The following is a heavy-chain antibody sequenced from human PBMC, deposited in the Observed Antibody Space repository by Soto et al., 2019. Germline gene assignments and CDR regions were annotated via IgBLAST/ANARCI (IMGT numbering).Heavy chain of an antibody. Sequence: ASVKVSCKASGYTFTSYGISWVRQAPGQGLEWMGWISAYNGNTNYAQKLQGRVTITRDTSASTAYMELSSLRSEDTAVYYCARDHYDILTGYYLSYFDFWGQGTLVTVS. J-gene: IGHJ4*02. CDR3: ARDHYDILTGYYLSYFDF. V-gene: IGHV1-18*01. CDR2: ISAYNGNT. CDR1: GYTFTSYG. D-gene: IGHD3-9*01.